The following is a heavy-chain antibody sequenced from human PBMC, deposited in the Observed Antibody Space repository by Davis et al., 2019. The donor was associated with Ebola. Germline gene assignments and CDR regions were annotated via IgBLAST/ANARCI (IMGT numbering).Heavy chain of an antibody. D-gene: IGHD3-3*01. CDR3: ARQGSYDFWSGYYYAQDDAFDI. Sequence: GESLKISCKGSGYSFTSYWIGWVRQMPGKGLEWMGIIYPGDSDTRYSPSFQGQVTISADKSISTAYLQWSSLKASDTAMYYCARQGSYDFWSGYYYAQDDAFDIWGQGTMVTVSS. J-gene: IGHJ3*02. CDR1: GYSFTSYW. CDR2: IYPGDSDT. V-gene: IGHV5-51*01.